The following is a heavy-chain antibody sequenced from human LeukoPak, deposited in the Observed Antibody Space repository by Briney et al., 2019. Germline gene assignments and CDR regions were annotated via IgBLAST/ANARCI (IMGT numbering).Heavy chain of an antibody. V-gene: IGHV3-48*03. CDR3: ARGDGYGDRQYYADY. CDR2: ISSSGSTI. CDR1: GFTFSSYA. J-gene: IGHJ4*02. D-gene: IGHD4-17*01. Sequence: PGGSLRLSCAASGFTFSSYAMSWVRQAPGKGLEWVSYISSSGSTIYYADSVKGRFTISRDNAKNSLYLQMNSLRAEDTAVYYCARGDGYGDRQYYADYWGQGTLVTVSS.